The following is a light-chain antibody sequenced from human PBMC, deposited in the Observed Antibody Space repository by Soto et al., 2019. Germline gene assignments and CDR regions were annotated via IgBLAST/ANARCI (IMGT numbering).Light chain of an antibody. Sequence: QSVLTQPPSVSGSPGQSVTISCTGTSSDVGSYNRVSWYQQPPGTAPKLMIYEVSNRPSGVPDRFSGSKSGNTASLTISGFQAEDEADYYCSSYTSSSTFVVFGTGTKVTVL. V-gene: IGLV2-18*02. CDR1: SSDVGSYNR. J-gene: IGLJ1*01. CDR2: EVS. CDR3: SSYTSSSTFVV.